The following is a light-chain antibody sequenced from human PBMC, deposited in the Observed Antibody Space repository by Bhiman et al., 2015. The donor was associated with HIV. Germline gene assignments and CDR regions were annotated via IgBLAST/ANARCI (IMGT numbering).Light chain of an antibody. Sequence: QSALTQPASVSGSPGQSITISCTGTSSDVGSYNLVSWYQQYPGKAPRLILYDVSNRPSGVPDRFSGSKSGNTASLTISGLQAEDEGDYYCSSSAGTSSAATYVFGTGTRVTVL. CDR1: SSDVGSYNL. CDR3: SSSAGTSSAATYV. V-gene: IGLV2-23*02. J-gene: IGLJ1*01. CDR2: DVS.